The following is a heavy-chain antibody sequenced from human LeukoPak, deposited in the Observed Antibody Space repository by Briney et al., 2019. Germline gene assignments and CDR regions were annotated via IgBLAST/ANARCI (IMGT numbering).Heavy chain of an antibody. CDR1: GYTFTGYY. J-gene: IGHJ4*02. V-gene: IGHV1-2*02. CDR3: ASGDIYGSGSYLQDY. D-gene: IGHD3-10*01. CDR2: INPNSGGT. Sequence: ASVKVSCKASGYTFTGYYMHWVRQAPGQGLEWMGWINPNSGGTNYAQKFQGRVTMTRDTSISTAYMELSRLRSDDTAVYYCASGDIYGSGSYLQDYWGQGTLVTVSS.